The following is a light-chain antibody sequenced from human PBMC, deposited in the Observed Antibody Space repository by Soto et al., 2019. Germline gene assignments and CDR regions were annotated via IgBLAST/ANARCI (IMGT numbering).Light chain of an antibody. CDR2: AGS. J-gene: IGKJ3*01. CDR1: QSVSNN. CDR3: QQRNNWPLIFT. Sequence: EIVLAQSPATLSLSPGEKATLSCRASQSVSNNLAWYQQKPGQAPRLLIYAGSKRATGIPARFSGSGSGTYFTLTISSLEPEDFAVYHCQQRNNWPLIFTFGPGTIVDIK. V-gene: IGKV3-11*01.